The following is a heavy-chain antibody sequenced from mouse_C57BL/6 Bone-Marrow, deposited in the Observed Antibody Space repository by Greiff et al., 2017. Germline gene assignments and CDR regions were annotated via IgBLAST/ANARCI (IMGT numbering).Heavy chain of an antibody. CDR3: ARTARVAPYLDY. Sequence: VQVVESGPELVKTGASVKISCKASGYAFSSSWMNWVKQRPGKGLEWIGRIYPGDGDTNYNGKFKGKATLTADKSSSTAYMQLSSLTSEDSAVYFCARTARVAPYLDYWGQGTTLTVSS. D-gene: IGHD3-3*01. J-gene: IGHJ2*01. CDR2: IYPGDGDT. CDR1: GYAFSSSW. V-gene: IGHV1-82*01.